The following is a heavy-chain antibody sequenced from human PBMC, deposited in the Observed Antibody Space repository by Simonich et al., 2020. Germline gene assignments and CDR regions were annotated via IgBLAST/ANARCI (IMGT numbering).Heavy chain of an antibody. CDR1: GYTFTSYG. CDR2: SRTYNSNT. J-gene: IGHJ4*02. D-gene: IGHD2-15*01. V-gene: IGHV1-18*01. CDR3: ARASRGTWWYYDFDY. Sequence: QVQLVQSGAEVKKPGASVKVSCKASGYTFTSYGISWVRQAPGPGLEWMEWSRTYNSNTNVAQKLQGRVTMTTNTSTSTAYMELRSLRSDDTAVYYCARASRGTWWYYDFDYWGQGTLVTVSS.